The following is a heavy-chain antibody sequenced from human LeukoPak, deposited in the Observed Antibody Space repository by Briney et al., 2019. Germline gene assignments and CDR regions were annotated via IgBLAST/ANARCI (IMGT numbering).Heavy chain of an antibody. J-gene: IGHJ4*02. D-gene: IGHD3-22*01. CDR1: GGTFSSCA. CDR2: IIPILGIA. V-gene: IGHV1-69*04. CDR3: ASTCDSSGYALDY. Sequence: SVKVSCKASGGTFSSCAISWVRQAPGQGLEWMGRIIPILGIANYAQKFQGRVTITADISTSTAYMELSSLRSEDTAVYYCASTCDSSGYALDYRGQGTLVTVSS.